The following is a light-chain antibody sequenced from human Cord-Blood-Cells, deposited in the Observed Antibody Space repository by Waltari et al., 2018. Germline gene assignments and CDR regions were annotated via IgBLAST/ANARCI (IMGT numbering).Light chain of an antibody. CDR2: KAS. CDR3: QQYNSYSMYT. J-gene: IGKJ2*01. V-gene: IGKV1-5*03. Sequence: DIQMTQYPSTLSASVGDSVTITCRASQSISSWLAWYQQKPGKAPKLLIYKASSLESGVPSRFSGSGSGTEFTLTISSLQPDDFATYYCQQYNSYSMYTFGQGTKLEIK. CDR1: QSISSW.